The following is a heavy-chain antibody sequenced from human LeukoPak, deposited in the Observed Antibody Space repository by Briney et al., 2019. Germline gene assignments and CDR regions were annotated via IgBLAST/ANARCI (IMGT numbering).Heavy chain of an antibody. V-gene: IGHV3-9*01. J-gene: IGHJ5*01. CDR1: GFTFDDSA. CDR3: AKAGGAYYYGSGSPAGDWFDS. Sequence: PGRSLRLSCAASGFTFDDSAMHWVRQAPGKGLEWVSGISWNSGNIGYAFSVKGRFTISRDNAKNSLYLQMNSLRAEDTALYYCAKAGGAYYYGSGSPAGDWFDSWGQGTLVTVSS. D-gene: IGHD3-10*01. CDR2: ISWNSGNI.